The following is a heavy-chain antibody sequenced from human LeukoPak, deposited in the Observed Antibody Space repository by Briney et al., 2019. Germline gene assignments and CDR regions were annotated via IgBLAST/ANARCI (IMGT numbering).Heavy chain of an antibody. CDR1: GFTFSSYE. CDR2: ISRSGSTM. D-gene: IGHD2-15*01. J-gene: IGHJ3*02. V-gene: IGHV3-48*03. Sequence: GGSLRLSCAASGFTFSSYEMNWVRQAPGKGLEWVSYISRSGSTMYYADSVKGRFTISRDNAKNSLYLQMNSLRAEDTAVYYCARGGGGSMALEPFDIWGLGTMVTVSS. CDR3: ARGGGGSMALEPFDI.